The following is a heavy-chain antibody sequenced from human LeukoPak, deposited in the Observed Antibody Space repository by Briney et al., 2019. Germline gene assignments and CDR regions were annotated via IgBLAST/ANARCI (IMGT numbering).Heavy chain of an antibody. D-gene: IGHD2-21*01. CDR3: AKVRDTGGYWHQAFDN. Sequence: GGSLRLSCAASGFTFSSYWMSWVRQAPGKGLEWVANIKEDGSRNHYVDSVKGRFTISRDNSKNTLCLQLNSLRAEDTAVYYCAKVRDTGGYWHQAFDNWGQGTLVTVSS. CDR1: GFTFSSYW. V-gene: IGHV3-7*05. CDR2: IKEDGSRN. J-gene: IGHJ4*02.